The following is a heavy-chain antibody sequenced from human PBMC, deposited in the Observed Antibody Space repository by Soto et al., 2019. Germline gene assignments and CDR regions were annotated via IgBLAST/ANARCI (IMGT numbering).Heavy chain of an antibody. CDR1: GVTFSSYA. CDR3: ARDLEMATKSPGDY. CDR2: ISYDGSNK. J-gene: IGHJ4*02. D-gene: IGHD5-12*01. V-gene: IGHV3-30-3*01. Sequence: QVQLVESGGGVVQPGRCLRVSCAASGVTFSSYAMHWVRQAPGKGLEWVAVISYDGSNKYYADSVKGRFTISRDNSKNTLYLQMNSLRAEDTAVYYCARDLEMATKSPGDYWGQGTLVTVSS.